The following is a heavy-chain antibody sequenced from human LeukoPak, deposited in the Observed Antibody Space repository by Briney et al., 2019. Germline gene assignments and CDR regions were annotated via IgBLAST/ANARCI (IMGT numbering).Heavy chain of an antibody. D-gene: IGHD3-10*01. CDR1: GFTFSSYA. J-gene: IGHJ5*02. V-gene: IGHV3-23*01. Sequence: QAGGSLRLSCAASGFTFSSYAMSWVRQAPGKGLEWVSAISGSGGNTYYADSVKGRFTISRDNSKNTLYLQMNSLRAEDTAVYYCAKDPSRLLWFGEPLSSPNWFDPWGQGTLVTVSS. CDR2: ISGSGGNT. CDR3: AKDPSRLLWFGEPLSSPNWFDP.